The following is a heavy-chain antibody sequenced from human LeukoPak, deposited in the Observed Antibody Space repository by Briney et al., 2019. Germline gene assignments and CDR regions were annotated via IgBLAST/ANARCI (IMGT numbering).Heavy chain of an antibody. J-gene: IGHJ4*02. CDR1: GFAFSTFA. D-gene: IGHD3-16*01. CDR3: TPRGGVFDFHY. CDR2: ISYDGINK. V-gene: IGHV3-30*14. Sequence: GRSLRLSCEASGFAFSTFAMHLVRQAPGKGLVWVAVISYDGINKYYADSVRGRFTISRDNSKDTLYLQMNSLRAEDTAVYYCTPRGGVFDFHYWGQGTLVTVSS.